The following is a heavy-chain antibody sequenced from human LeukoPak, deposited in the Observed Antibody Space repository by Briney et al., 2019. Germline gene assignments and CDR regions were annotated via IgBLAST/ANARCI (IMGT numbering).Heavy chain of an antibody. D-gene: IGHD2-2*01. V-gene: IGHV3-48*01. J-gene: IGHJ4*02. CDR3: ARDARSHCGTDACYGPYFDY. CDR2: IRGSSTTI. CDR1: GFSFSTSS. Sequence: LPGGSLRLSCAASGFSFSTSSMSWVRQTPGKGLEWISYIRGSSTTIYYADSVKCRFTISRDNARNSLYLQMNDLRAEDTGVYFCARDARSHCGTDACYGPYFDYWGQGSLVTVSS.